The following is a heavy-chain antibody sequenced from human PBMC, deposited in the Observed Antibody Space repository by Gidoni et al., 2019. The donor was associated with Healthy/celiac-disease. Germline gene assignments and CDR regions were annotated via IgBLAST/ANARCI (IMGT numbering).Heavy chain of an antibody. J-gene: IGHJ6*04. V-gene: IGHV4-34*01. Sequence: QVQLQQWGAGLLKPSETLSLTCAVYGGSFSGYYWSWIRQPPGKGLEWIGEINHSGSTNYNPSLKSRVTISVDTSKNQFSRKLSSVTAADTAVYYCARGGYVDKIMDVWGKGTTVTVSS. D-gene: IGHD5-12*01. CDR3: ARGGYVDKIMDV. CDR2: INHSGST. CDR1: GGSFSGYY.